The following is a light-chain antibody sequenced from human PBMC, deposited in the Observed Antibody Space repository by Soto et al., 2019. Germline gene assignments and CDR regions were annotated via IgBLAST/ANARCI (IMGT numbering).Light chain of an antibody. Sequence: EIVLTQSPATLSLSPGERATLSCRASQSVSSSLAWYQQKPGQAPRLLIYGASSRATGIPDRFSGGGSGTDFTLTISRLEPEDFAVYYCQQYGSSPVITFGQGTRLEIK. CDR3: QQYGSSPVIT. V-gene: IGKV3-20*01. J-gene: IGKJ5*01. CDR2: GAS. CDR1: QSVSSS.